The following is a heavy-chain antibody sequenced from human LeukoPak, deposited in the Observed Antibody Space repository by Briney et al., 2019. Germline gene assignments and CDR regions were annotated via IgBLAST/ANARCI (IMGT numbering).Heavy chain of an antibody. D-gene: IGHD3-3*01. Sequence: ASVKVSCTASGYTFTSYGISWVRQAPGQGLEWMGWISAYNGNTNYAQKLQGRVTMTTDTSTSTAYMELRSLRSDDTAVYYCARDWGGGYDFWSGQGRHFDYWGQGTLVTVSS. J-gene: IGHJ4*02. V-gene: IGHV1-18*01. CDR2: ISAYNGNT. CDR1: GYTFTSYG. CDR3: ARDWGGGYDFWSGQGRHFDY.